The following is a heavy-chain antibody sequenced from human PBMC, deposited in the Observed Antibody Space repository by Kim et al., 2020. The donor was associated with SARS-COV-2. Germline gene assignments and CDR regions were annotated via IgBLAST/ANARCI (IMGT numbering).Heavy chain of an antibody. D-gene: IGHD6-19*01. CDR2: ITKYDGRT. CDR3: AKDHPASGWPTFEY. V-gene: IGHV3-23*01. Sequence: GGSLRLSCVVSGFNSNNYAMSWVRQAPGKGLEWISAITKYDGRTYYANSVKGRLTISRDIFSNTVLLQMNSLRAEDTALYYCAKDHPASGWPTFEYWV. CDR1: GFNSNNYA. J-gene: IGHJ4*01.